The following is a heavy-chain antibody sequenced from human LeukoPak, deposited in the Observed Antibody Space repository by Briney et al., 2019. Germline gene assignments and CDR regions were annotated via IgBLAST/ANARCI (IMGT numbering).Heavy chain of an antibody. D-gene: IGHD5-24*01. CDR2: IDSDGSNT. Sequence: GGSLRLSCAASGFTFSSYWMHWVRQAPGKGLVWVSRIDSDGSNTNYADSVKGRFTISRDNSKNTLYLHMNSLRAEDTAMYYCAKKRDAFDIWGQGTVVAVSS. CDR1: GFTFSSYW. J-gene: IGHJ3*02. CDR3: AKKRDAFDI. V-gene: IGHV3-74*01.